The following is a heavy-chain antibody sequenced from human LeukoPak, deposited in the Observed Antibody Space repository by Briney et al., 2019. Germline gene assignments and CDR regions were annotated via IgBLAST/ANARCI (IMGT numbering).Heavy chain of an antibody. D-gene: IGHD5-18*01. CDR2: LSYDGSKK. V-gene: IGHV3-30*18. J-gene: IGHJ4*02. CDR3: AKDTAGYTCGFGYFDY. CDR1: GFTFSSYG. Sequence: GGSLRLSCAASGFTFSSYGMYWVRQAPGKGLEWVAVLSYDGSKKYYADSVKGRFTVSRDNSKNTLYLQMNSLRAEDTAVYYCAKDTAGYTCGFGYFDYWGQGTLVTVSS.